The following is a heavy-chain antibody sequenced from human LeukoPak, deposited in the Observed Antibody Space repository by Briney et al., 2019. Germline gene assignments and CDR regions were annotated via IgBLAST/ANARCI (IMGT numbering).Heavy chain of an antibody. V-gene: IGHV4-59*12. Sequence: SETLSLTCTVSGGSLSSYYWSWIRQPPGRGLEWIGYIYYSWSTNYNPSLKSRVTISVDTSKNQFSLKLSSVTAADTAVYYCASSGFGEPPFDYWGQGTLVTVSS. D-gene: IGHD3-10*01. CDR1: GGSLSSYY. CDR3: ASSGFGEPPFDY. J-gene: IGHJ4*02. CDR2: IYYSWST.